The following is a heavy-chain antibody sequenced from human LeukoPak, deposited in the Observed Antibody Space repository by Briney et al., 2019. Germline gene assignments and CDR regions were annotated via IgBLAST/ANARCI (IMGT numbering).Heavy chain of an antibody. CDR3: ARVITGSTYGQFDF. V-gene: IGHV3-74*01. J-gene: IGHJ4*02. CDR2: INSDGSRT. D-gene: IGHD5-18*01. CDR1: GFIFSSYA. Sequence: PGGSLRLSCAASGFIFSSYAMTWVRQAPGKGLVWVSRINSDGSRTNYADCVKGRFTISRDNAKNTVFLQMNSLTAEDAAVYYCARVITGSTYGQFDFWGQGALATVSS.